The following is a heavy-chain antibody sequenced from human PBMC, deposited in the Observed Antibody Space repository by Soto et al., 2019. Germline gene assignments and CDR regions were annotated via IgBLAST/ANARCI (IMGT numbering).Heavy chain of an antibody. CDR1: GGYFSGHY. Sequence: QAQLQQWGAGLLKPSETLSLTCAVYGGYFSGHYWCWIRQAPGKGLEWIGEINHSGSTNYNPSLKSRVTISVDTTKNQFSLKLSSVTAADTAVDYCARGITMKAVVQRDAPDKNYSDSWGRGTLVTVSS. D-gene: IGHD3-22*01. V-gene: IGHV4-34*01. J-gene: IGHJ4*02. CDR3: ARGITMKAVVQRDAPDKNYSDS. CDR2: INHSGST.